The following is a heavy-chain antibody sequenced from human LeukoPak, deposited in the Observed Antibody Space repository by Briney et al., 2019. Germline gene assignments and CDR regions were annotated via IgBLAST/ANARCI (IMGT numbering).Heavy chain of an antibody. Sequence: GGSLRLSCAASGFTFTDYYMTWIRQAPGKGLEWVSYISSSGSAVYYADSVKGRFTVSRDNARNSLYLQMNSLRAEDTAVYYCARDQDVGDFDFWSHGTMVTVSS. D-gene: IGHD2-15*01. CDR3: ARDQDVGDFDF. V-gene: IGHV3-11*01. J-gene: IGHJ3*01. CDR2: ISSSGSAV. CDR1: GFTFTDYY.